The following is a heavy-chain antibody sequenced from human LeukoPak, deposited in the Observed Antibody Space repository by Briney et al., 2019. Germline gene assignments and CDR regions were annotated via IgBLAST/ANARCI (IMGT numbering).Heavy chain of an antibody. J-gene: IGHJ3*02. CDR1: GGSFTTHY. CDR3: ARDIGLDYSSSSFASDI. V-gene: IGHV4-4*07. D-gene: IGHD6-6*01. Sequence: PSETLSLTCTVSGGSFTTHYWNWFRQPAGKGLEWIGRIYSGGSTNYKSSLKSRVIMSIDTSKRQLSLKLSPVTAADTAIYYCARDIGLDYSSSSFASDIWGPGTLVIVSS. CDR2: IYSGGST.